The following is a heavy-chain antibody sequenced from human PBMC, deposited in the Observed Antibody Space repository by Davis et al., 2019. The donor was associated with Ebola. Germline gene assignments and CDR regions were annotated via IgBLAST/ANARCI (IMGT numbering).Heavy chain of an antibody. CDR1: GGSISSYY. CDR3: AGTTRPSIIMIVVENDAFDI. Sequence: SETLSLTCTVSGGSISSYYWSWIRQPPGKGLEWIGYIYYSGSTNYNPSLKSRVTISVDTSKNQFSLKLSSVTAADTAVYYCAGTTRPSIIMIVVENDAFDIWGQGTMVTVSS. V-gene: IGHV4-59*08. J-gene: IGHJ3*02. CDR2: IYYSGST. D-gene: IGHD3-22*01.